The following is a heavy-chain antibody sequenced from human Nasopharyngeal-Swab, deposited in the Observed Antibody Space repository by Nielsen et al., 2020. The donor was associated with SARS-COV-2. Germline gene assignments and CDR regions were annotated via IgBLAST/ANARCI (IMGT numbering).Heavy chain of an antibody. J-gene: IGHJ1*01. Sequence: ASVQVSCKVSGYTLTELSMHWVRQAAGKGLEWMGGFDPEDGETIYAQKFQGRVTMTEDTSTDTAYMELSSLRSEDTAVYYCATVLLWFGDHAEYFQHWGQGTLVTVSS. V-gene: IGHV1-24*01. CDR2: FDPEDGET. D-gene: IGHD3-10*01. CDR1: GYTLTELS. CDR3: ATVLLWFGDHAEYFQH.